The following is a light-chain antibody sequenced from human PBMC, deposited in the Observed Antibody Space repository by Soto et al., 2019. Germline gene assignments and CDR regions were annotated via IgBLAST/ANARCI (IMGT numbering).Light chain of an antibody. CDR2: GAY. CDR3: QQCGNLPPT. J-gene: IGKJ4*01. Sequence: DIQMTQSPSSLSPSVGDRVTITCQASQDISNHLNWYQQTSGKAPKLLIYGAYNLETGVPSRFTGGQSGTHFTFTITSLQPEDVATYFCQQCGNLPPTFGGGTKVEI. CDR1: QDISNH. V-gene: IGKV1-33*01.